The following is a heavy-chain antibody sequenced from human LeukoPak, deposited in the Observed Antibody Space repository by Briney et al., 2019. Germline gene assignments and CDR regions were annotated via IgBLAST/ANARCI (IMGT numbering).Heavy chain of an antibody. D-gene: IGHD1-20*01. CDR3: ATDQHTWNGAYYYMDV. J-gene: IGHJ6*03. CDR2: INHSGST. V-gene: IGHV4-34*01. Sequence: SGTLSLTCAVYGGSFSGYYWRWIRQPPGKGLEWIGEINHSGSTNYNPSLKSRATISAETSKNQISLKLISVSAADTAMYYFATDQHTWNGAYYYMDVWGKGTTGTISS. CDR1: GGSFSGYY.